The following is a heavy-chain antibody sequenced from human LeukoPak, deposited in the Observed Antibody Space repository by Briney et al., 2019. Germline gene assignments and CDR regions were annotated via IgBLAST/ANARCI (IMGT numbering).Heavy chain of an antibody. D-gene: IGHD3-9*01. J-gene: IGHJ4*02. Sequence: GGSLRLSCAASGFTFSSYEMNWVRQAPGKGLEWVSYISSDAASIYYADSVRGRFTISRDNAKNSLFLQVYSLRDEDTAVYYCARGMNGVGGYDILIDYWRQGTLVTVSS. CDR3: ARGMNGVGGYDILIDY. V-gene: IGHV3-48*03. CDR1: GFTFSSYE. CDR2: ISSDAASI.